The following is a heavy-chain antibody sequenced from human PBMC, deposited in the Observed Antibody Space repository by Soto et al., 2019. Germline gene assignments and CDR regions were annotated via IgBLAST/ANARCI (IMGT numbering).Heavy chain of an antibody. CDR3: AKTGGQFTIFGVVIMPPDY. CDR2: ISGGGGRK. D-gene: IGHD3-3*01. V-gene: IGHV3-23*01. Sequence: GGSLRLSCVASGFSISGSWMSWVRQAPEKGLEWVATISGGGGRKYYADSVRGRFTISRDNSKNTLYLQMNSLRAEDTAVYYCAKTGGQFTIFGVVIMPPDYWGQGTLVTVSS. CDR1: GFSISGSW. J-gene: IGHJ4*02.